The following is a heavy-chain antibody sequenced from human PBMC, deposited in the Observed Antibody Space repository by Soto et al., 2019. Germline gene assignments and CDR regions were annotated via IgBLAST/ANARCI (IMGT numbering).Heavy chain of an antibody. CDR3: AMPTRMPVN. D-gene: IGHD2-2*01. J-gene: IGHJ4*02. V-gene: IGHV3-11*06. CDR2: ISGTGHAP. Sequence: QVHLVESGGDLVKPGGSLRLSCVASGFTFSDYYMSWFRQAPGQGPEFISYISGTGHAPNYADSVKGRFTISRDNAKNSLYLQMNTLRVEDTGVDYCAMPTRMPVNWGQGTLVTVSS. CDR1: GFTFSDYY.